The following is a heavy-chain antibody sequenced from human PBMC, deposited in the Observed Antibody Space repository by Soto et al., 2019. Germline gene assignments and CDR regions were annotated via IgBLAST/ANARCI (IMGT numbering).Heavy chain of an antibody. D-gene: IGHD3-10*01. CDR2: ISSSSSYI. V-gene: IGHV3-21*01. CDR3: ARDLGPGTWFGELG. CDR1: GFTFSSYS. Sequence: EVQLVESGGGLVKPGGSLRLSCAASGFTFSSYSMNWVRQAPGKGLEWVSSISSSSSYIYYADSVKGRFTISRDNAKNSLYLQMNSLRAEDTAVYYCARDLGPGTWFGELGWGQGTLVTVSS. J-gene: IGHJ4*02.